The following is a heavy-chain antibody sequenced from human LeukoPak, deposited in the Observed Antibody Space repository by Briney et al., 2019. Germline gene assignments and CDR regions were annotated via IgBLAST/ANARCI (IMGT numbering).Heavy chain of an antibody. CDR1: GFTFNTYG. Sequence: GGSLRLSCAASGFTFNTYGMNWVRQAPGKGLEWVSGISGSGDSTSYADSVKGRFTISRDNSMNTLFLQMSSLRAEDTAIYYCAKDGGPNYYYYYMDVWGKGTTVTISS. V-gene: IGHV3-23*01. D-gene: IGHD3-3*01. J-gene: IGHJ6*03. CDR2: ISGSGDST. CDR3: AKDGGPNYYYYYMDV.